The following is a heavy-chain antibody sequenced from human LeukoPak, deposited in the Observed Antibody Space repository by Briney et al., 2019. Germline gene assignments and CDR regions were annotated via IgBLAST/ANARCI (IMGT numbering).Heavy chain of an antibody. J-gene: IGHJ4*02. CDR3: ARRNIVVVVAYFDY. V-gene: IGHV4-4*07. CDR1: GGSISSYY. D-gene: IGHD2-15*01. Sequence: SETLSLTCTVSGGSISSYYWSWIRQPAGKGLEWIGHMYTSGTTNYNPSLKSRVTMSVDTSKNQFSLKLSSVTAADTAVYYCARRNIVVVVAYFDYWGQGTLVTVSS. CDR2: MYTSGTT.